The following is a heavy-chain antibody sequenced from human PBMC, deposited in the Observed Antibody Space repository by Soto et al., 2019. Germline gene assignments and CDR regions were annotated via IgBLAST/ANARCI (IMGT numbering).Heavy chain of an antibody. Sequence: ASVKVSCKASGYTFTSYAMHWVRQAPGQRLEWMGWINAGNGNTKYSQKFQGRVTITRDTSASTAYMELSSLRSEDTAVYYCARFRVLRYFDWSPDAFDIWGQGIRVTVSS. V-gene: IGHV1-3*01. CDR2: INAGNGNT. CDR1: GYTFTSYA. D-gene: IGHD3-9*01. J-gene: IGHJ3*02. CDR3: ARFRVLRYFDWSPDAFDI.